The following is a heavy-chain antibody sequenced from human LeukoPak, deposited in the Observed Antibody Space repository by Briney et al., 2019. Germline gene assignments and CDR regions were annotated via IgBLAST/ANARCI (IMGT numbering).Heavy chain of an antibody. J-gene: IGHJ4*02. CDR2: ISGSGGST. CDR1: GFTFSSYA. D-gene: IGHD3-22*01. CDR3: AKDPTEYYDSSGYCYFDY. Sequence: GASLRLSCAASGFTFSSYAMSWVRQAPGKRLEWVSAISGSGGSTYYADSVKGRFTISRDNSKNTLYLQMNSLRAEDTAVYYCAKDPTEYYDSSGYCYFDYWGQGTLVTVSS. V-gene: IGHV3-23*01.